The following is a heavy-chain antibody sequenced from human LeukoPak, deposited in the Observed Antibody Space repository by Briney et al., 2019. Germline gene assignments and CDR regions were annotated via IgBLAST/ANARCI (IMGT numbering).Heavy chain of an antibody. CDR2: ISYIGST. V-gene: IGHV4-59*11. CDR1: DDSFSSHY. J-gene: IGHJ3*02. D-gene: IGHD4-17*01. Sequence: SETLSLTCAVSDDSFSSHYWTWIRQPPGKGLEWIGYISYIGSTNYNPSLKSRATISIDTSKSQFSLKLTSVTAADTAVYYCARDLITVTKGFDIWGQGTMVSVSS. CDR3: ARDLITVTKGFDI.